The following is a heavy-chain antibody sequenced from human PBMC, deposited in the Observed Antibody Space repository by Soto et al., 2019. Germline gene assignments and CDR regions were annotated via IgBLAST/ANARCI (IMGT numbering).Heavy chain of an antibody. V-gene: IGHV4-30-4*01. J-gene: IGHJ4*02. Sequence: SETLSLTCTFSGGSISSGDYYWSWIRQPPGKGLEWIGYIYYSGSTYYNPSLKSRVTISVDTSKNQFSLKLSSVTAADTAVYYCARCEGYYYGLVDYWGQGTLVTVSS. CDR3: ARCEGYYYGLVDY. D-gene: IGHD3-10*01. CDR1: GGSISSGDYY. CDR2: IYYSGST.